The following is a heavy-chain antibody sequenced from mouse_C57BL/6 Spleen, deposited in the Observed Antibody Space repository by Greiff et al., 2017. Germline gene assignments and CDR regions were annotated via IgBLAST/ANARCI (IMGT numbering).Heavy chain of an antibody. CDR3: TTRGVTTEAY. J-gene: IGHJ3*01. D-gene: IGHD2-2*01. V-gene: IGHV14-1*01. Sequence: VQLQQSGAELVRPGASVKLSCTASGFNIKDYYMHWVKQRPEQGLEWIGRIDPEDGDTEYAPKFQGKATMTAGTSSNTASLQLSSLTSEDTAVYYCTTRGVTTEAYWGQGTLVTVSA. CDR2: IDPEDGDT. CDR1: GFNIKDYY.